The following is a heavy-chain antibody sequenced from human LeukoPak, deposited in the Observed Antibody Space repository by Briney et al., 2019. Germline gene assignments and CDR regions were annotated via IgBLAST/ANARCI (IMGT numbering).Heavy chain of an antibody. D-gene: IGHD3-22*01. CDR2: ISYDGSNK. CDR3: AKDQGYYYDSSGYSAY. V-gene: IGHV3-30*18. CDR1: GFTFSSYG. J-gene: IGHJ4*02. Sequence: GGSLRLSCAASGFTFSSYGMHWVRQAPGKGLEWVAVISYDGSNKYYADSVKGRFTISRDNSKNTLYLQMNSLRAEDTAVYYCAKDQGYYYDSSGYSAYWGQGTLVTVSS.